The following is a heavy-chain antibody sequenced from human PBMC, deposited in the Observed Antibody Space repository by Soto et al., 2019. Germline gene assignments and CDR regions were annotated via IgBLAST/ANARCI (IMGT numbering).Heavy chain of an antibody. CDR1: GYTFTSYG. Sequence: ASVKVSCKTSGYTFTSYGISWVRQAPGQGLEWMGWISGYNGNTNSAQKFKDRITMTTDTSTGTAYMELRSLRSDDTAIYFCARLFCRGGSCTSTGFDDWGQGSLVTVSS. CDR3: ARLFCRGGSCTSTGFDD. V-gene: IGHV1-18*01. D-gene: IGHD2-15*01. CDR2: ISGYNGNT. J-gene: IGHJ4*02.